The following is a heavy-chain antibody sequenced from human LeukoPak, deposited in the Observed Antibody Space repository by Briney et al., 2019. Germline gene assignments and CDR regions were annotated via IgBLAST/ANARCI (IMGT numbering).Heavy chain of an antibody. D-gene: IGHD3-3*01. V-gene: IGHV3-21*01. CDR3: ARVGWSGYVNYYMDV. Sequence: GGSLRLSCAASGFTFSSYSMNWVRQAQGKGLEWVSSISSSSSSIYYADSVKGRFTISRDNAKNSLFLQMNSLRAEDTAVYYCARVGWSGYVNYYMDVWGKGTTVTVSS. CDR2: ISSSSSSI. J-gene: IGHJ6*03. CDR1: GFTFSSYS.